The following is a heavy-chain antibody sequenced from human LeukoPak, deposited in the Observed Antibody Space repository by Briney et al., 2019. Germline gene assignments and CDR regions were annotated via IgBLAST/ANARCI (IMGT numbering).Heavy chain of an antibody. V-gene: IGHV4-39*07. Sequence: SETLSLTCTVSGGSISSSSYYWGWIRQPPGKGLGWIGSIYYSGSTYYNPSLKSRVTISVDTSKNQFSLKLSSVTAADTAVYYCARGRLRYFDWTAYYFDYWGQGTLVTVSS. J-gene: IGHJ4*02. CDR2: IYYSGST. CDR3: ARGRLRYFDWTAYYFDY. D-gene: IGHD3-9*01. CDR1: GGSISSSSYY.